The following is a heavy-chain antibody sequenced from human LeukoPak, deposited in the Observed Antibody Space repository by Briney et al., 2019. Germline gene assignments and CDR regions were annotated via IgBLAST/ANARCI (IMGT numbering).Heavy chain of an antibody. V-gene: IGHV3-30-3*01. Sequence: AGGSLRLSCAASGFTFRDYTMNWVRQAPGKGLEWVAVISYDGSNKYYADSVKGRFTISRDNSKNTLYLQMNSLRAEDTAVYYCARVSPTGIAAALDYWGQGTLVTVSS. J-gene: IGHJ4*02. CDR2: ISYDGSNK. CDR1: GFTFRDYT. D-gene: IGHD6-13*01. CDR3: ARVSPTGIAAALDY.